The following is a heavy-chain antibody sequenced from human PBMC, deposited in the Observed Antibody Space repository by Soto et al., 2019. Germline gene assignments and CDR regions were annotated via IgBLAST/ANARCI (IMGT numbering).Heavy chain of an antibody. D-gene: IGHD4-17*01. Sequence: QVQLQESGPGLVKPSGTLSLTCAVSSGSISSSNWWSWVRQPPGKGLEWIGEIYHSGSTSYNPSLKSRVTIQVDKYKNQFSLKLSSVTAADTAVYYCATRGTNTVTTKKYYFDSWGQGTLVTVSS. CDR1: SGSISSSNW. CDR3: ATRGTNTVTTKKYYFDS. V-gene: IGHV4-4*02. J-gene: IGHJ4*02. CDR2: IYHSGST.